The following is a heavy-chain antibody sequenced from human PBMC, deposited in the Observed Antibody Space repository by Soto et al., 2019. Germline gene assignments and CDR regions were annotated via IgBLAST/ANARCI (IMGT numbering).Heavy chain of an antibody. J-gene: IGHJ5*02. CDR1: GYTFTSYA. CDR3: ARVVGGIPVAGSWNWFDP. Sequence: ASVKVSCKASGYTFTSYALCWVRHAPGQGLEWMGWISTYNGNTNYAQNLQGRVTMTTDISTNTAYMELRSLRSDDTAVYYCARVVGGIPVAGSWNWFDPWGQGTLVTVSS. CDR2: ISTYNGNT. D-gene: IGHD6-19*01. V-gene: IGHV1-18*04.